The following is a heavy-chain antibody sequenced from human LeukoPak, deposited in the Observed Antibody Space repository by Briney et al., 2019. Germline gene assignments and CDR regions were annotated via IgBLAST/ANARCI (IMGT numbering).Heavy chain of an antibody. V-gene: IGHV3-23*01. J-gene: IGHJ4*02. CDR3: AKGYGSGSYYFDY. CDR1: GFTFSSYA. CDR2: ITGSGGST. Sequence: GGSLRLSCAASGFTFSSYAMSWVRQAPGKGLGWVSGITGSGGSTYYADSVKGRFTISRDNSKNTLYLQMNSLRAEDTAVYYCAKGYGSGSYYFDYWGQGSLVTVSS. D-gene: IGHD3-10*01.